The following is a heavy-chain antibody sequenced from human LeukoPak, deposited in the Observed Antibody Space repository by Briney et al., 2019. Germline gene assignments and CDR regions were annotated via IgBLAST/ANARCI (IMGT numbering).Heavy chain of an antibody. CDR2: IRSKAYGGTT. Sequence: PGGSLRLSCTASGFTFGDYAMSWVRQAPGKGLEWVGFIRSKAYGGTTEYAASVKGRFTISRDDSKSIAYLQMNSLKTEDTAVYYCFGTPTYYYGSGSLYYYGKDGWGPGATVTVS. D-gene: IGHD3-10*01. V-gene: IGHV3-49*04. CDR1: GFTFGDYA. J-gene: IGHJ6*02. CDR3: FGTPTYYYGSGSLYYYGKDG.